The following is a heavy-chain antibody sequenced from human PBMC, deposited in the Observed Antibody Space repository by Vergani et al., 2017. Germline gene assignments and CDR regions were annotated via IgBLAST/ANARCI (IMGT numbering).Heavy chain of an antibody. D-gene: IGHD4-17*01. CDR2: KSYDGSNK. V-gene: IGHV3-30-3*01. CDR1: GFTFSSYA. Sequence: QVQLVESGGGVVQPGRSLRLSCAASGFTFSSYAMHWVRQAPGKGLEWVAVKSYDGSNKYYADSVKGRFTISRDNSKNTLYLQMNSLRAEDTAVYYCARGASGDYVSSFDYWGQGTLVTVSS. J-gene: IGHJ4*02. CDR3: ARGASGDYVSSFDY.